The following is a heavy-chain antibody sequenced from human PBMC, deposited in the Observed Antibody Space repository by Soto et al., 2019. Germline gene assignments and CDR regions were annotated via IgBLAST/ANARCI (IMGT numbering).Heavy chain of an antibody. D-gene: IGHD5-12*01. Sequence: QPPEKGLEWIGYLYYCGSTYYHPSLKSRVTISVDTSKNQFSLKLSSVTAADTAVYYCARKPATAPLMDVRGQGTTVTVSS. CDR3: ARKPATAPLMDV. J-gene: IGHJ6*02. CDR2: LYYCGST. V-gene: IGHV4-30-4*01.